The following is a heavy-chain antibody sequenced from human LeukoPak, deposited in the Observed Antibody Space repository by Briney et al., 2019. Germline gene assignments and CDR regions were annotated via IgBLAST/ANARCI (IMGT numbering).Heavy chain of an antibody. V-gene: IGHV3-74*01. CDR3: ARGPRITMVRGGQWYYYMDV. J-gene: IGHJ6*03. Sequence: GGSLRLSCAASGFSFSSFWMHWVRQVPGKGLVWVSGINSDGTTTGYADSVKGRFTISRDNAKNTLYLQMNSLRAEDTAVYYCARGPRITMVRGGQWYYYMDVWGKGTTVTISS. D-gene: IGHD3-10*01. CDR2: INSDGTTT. CDR1: GFSFSSFW.